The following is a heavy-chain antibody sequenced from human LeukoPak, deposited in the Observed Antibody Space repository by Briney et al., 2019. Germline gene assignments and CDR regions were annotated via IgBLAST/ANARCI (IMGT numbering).Heavy chain of an antibody. D-gene: IGHD4-11*01. J-gene: IGHJ4*02. CDR1: GGSFSGYY. V-gene: IGHV4-34*01. CDR2: INHSGST. Sequence: PSETLSLTCAVYGGSFSGYYWSWIRQPPGKGLEWIGEINHSGSTNYNPSLKSRVTISVDTSKNQFSLKLSSVTAADTAVYYCARNTVTTTGIDYWGQGTLVTVPS. CDR3: ARNTVTTTGIDY.